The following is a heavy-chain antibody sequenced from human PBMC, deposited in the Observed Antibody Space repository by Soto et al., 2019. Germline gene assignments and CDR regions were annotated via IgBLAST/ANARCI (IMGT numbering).Heavy chain of an antibody. J-gene: IGHJ4*02. CDR3: ATFAIAAAGSFDF. CDR2: IYYSGST. D-gene: IGHD6-13*01. V-gene: IGHV4-59*01. Sequence: SETLSLTCTVSGGSIRSYYWSWIRQPPGKGLEWIVYIYYSGSTNYTPSLKSRVTISVDTSKNQFSLKLSSVTAADTAVYYCATFAIAAAGSFDFWGQGTLVTVSS. CDR1: GGSIRSYY.